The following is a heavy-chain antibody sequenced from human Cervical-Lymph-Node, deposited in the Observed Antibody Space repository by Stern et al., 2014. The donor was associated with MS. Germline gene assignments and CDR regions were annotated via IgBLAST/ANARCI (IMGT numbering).Heavy chain of an antibody. Sequence: QVQLVESGAEVKKPGASVKVSCKASGYIFTSHYMHWVRQAPGQGLEWMGIINITGGRTSYAQKFQGRLTMTRDTSTSTVYMELSSLRSEDTAVYYCARDGVSGWYFDFWGQGTLVTVSS. CDR2: INITGGRT. CDR3: ARDGVSGWYFDF. J-gene: IGHJ4*02. V-gene: IGHV1-46*01. CDR1: GYIFTSHY. D-gene: IGHD6-19*01.